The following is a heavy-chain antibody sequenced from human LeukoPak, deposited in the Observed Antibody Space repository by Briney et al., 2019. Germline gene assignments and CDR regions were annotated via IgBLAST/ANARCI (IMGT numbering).Heavy chain of an antibody. CDR2: IKSKTDGGTT. Sequence: GGSLRLSCAASGFTFSNAWMSWVRQASGKGLQWVGRIKSKTDGGTTDFAAPVKGRFTISRDDSKNTLYLQMNSLKTEDTAVYYCTTLYSSSWFEPYFDYWGQGTLVTVSS. J-gene: IGHJ4*02. CDR3: TTLYSSSWFEPYFDY. CDR1: GFTFSNAW. V-gene: IGHV3-15*01. D-gene: IGHD6-13*01.